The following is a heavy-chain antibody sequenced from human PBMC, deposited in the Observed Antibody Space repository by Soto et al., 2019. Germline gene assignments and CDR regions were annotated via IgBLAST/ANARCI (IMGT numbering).Heavy chain of an antibody. D-gene: IGHD3-22*01. J-gene: IGHJ4*02. CDR2: IYYTGNT. CDR1: GASVSNVYFY. CDR3: ARRGGGTYFYESAAYFDS. Sequence: QVLLQESGPGLVEPSGTLSLTCSVSGASVSNVYFYWGWIRQPPGKGLEWIGNIYYTGNTYYNPSLKGRVTMFVDQSRNEFSLRLSSVTGADAAIYYCARRGGGTYFYESAAYFDSWGQGALVSVSS. V-gene: IGHV4-39*01.